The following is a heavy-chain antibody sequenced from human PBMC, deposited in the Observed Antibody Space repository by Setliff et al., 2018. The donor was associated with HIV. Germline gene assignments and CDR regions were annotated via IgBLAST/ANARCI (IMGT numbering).Heavy chain of an antibody. J-gene: IGHJ6*03. CDR2: IIPIFGTT. Sequence: GASVKVSCKASGGTFSSYAISWVRQAPGQGLEWMGGIIPIFGTTNYAQKFQGRVTITTDESTTTAYMELSSLRSEDTAVYYCARNPRIAVAGTDYYYYMDVWGKGTTVTVSS. CDR1: GGTFSSYA. V-gene: IGHV1-69*05. CDR3: ARNPRIAVAGTDYYYYMDV. D-gene: IGHD6-19*01.